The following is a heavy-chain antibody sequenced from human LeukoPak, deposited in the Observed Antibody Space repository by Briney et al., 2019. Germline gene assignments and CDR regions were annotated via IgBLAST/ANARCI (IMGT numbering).Heavy chain of an antibody. J-gene: IGHJ4*02. CDR2: MNPNSGNA. CDR3: ARGRSSGYYFN. D-gene: IGHD3-22*01. CDR1: GHTFTSYD. Sequence: ASVKVSCKASGHTFTSYDINWVRQATGQGLEWMGWMNPNSGNAGYAQKFQGRVTITRNTSISTAYMELSSLRSEDTAVYYCARGRSSGYYFNWGQGTLVTVSS. V-gene: IGHV1-8*03.